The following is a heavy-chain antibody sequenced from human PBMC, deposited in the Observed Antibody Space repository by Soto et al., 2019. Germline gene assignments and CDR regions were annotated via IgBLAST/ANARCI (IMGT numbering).Heavy chain of an antibody. J-gene: IGHJ5*02. V-gene: IGHV1-69*13. Sequence: VASVKVSCKASGGTFSRYSISWVRQAPGQGLEWMGGIIPIFGTANYAQKFQGRVTITADESTSTAYMELSSLRSEDTAVYYRARGAAVLDWFDPWGQGTLVTVSS. D-gene: IGHD6-13*01. CDR1: GGTFSRYS. CDR3: ARGAAVLDWFDP. CDR2: IIPIFGTA.